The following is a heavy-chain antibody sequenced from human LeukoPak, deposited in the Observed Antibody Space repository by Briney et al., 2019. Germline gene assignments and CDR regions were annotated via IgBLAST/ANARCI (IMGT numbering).Heavy chain of an antibody. Sequence: GSLRLSCAASGFTFSSYAMSWVRPAPGKGLEWVSSISGSDGSTYYADSVKGRFTISRDNSKNTLYLQMNSLRAEDTAVYYCAKEAYYYDSSGYYYFDYWGQGTLVTVSS. J-gene: IGHJ4*02. V-gene: IGHV3-23*01. CDR2: ISGSDGST. CDR1: GFTFSSYA. CDR3: AKEAYYYDSSGYYYFDY. D-gene: IGHD3-22*01.